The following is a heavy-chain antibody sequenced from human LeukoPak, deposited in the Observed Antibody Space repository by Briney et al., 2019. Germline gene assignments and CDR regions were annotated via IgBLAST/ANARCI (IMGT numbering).Heavy chain of an antibody. V-gene: IGHV4-34*01. CDR3: ARAQVCVWAGTGTVSLCDAFDI. J-gene: IGHJ3*02. D-gene: IGHD1/OR15-1a*01. CDR1: GGSFSGYY. CDR2: INHSGST. Sequence: SETLSLTCAVYGGSFSGYYWSWIRQPPGKGLEWIGEINHSGSTNYNPPLKSRVTISVDTSKNQFSLKLSSVTAADTAVYYCARAQVCVWAGTGTVSLCDAFDIWGQGTMVTVSS.